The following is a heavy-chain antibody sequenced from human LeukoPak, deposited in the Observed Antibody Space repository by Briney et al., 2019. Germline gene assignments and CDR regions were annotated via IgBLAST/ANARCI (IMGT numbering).Heavy chain of an antibody. Sequence: PGGSLRLSCAASGFTFDDYAMHWVRQAPGKGLEWVSGISWNSGSVGYADSVKGRFTISRDNAKNSLYLQMNSLRAEDTALYYCAKGRSGWYSSFDYWGQGTLVTVSS. CDR1: GFTFDDYA. V-gene: IGHV3-9*01. J-gene: IGHJ4*02. D-gene: IGHD6-19*01. CDR2: ISWNSGSV. CDR3: AKGRSGWYSSFDY.